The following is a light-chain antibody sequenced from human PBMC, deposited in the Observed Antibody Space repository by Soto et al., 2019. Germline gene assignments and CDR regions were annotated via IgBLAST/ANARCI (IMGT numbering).Light chain of an antibody. CDR3: ASKTTSSTFL. CDR1: SSDIGAYEH. J-gene: IGLJ2*01. CDR2: DVR. Sequence: QSVLTQPSSMSGSPGQSITISCTGTSSDIGAYEHVSWYQQRPGRAPKVLIYDVRIRPSEVSNRFSGSKSGDTASLTISGLQAEDEAVYYCASKTTSSTFLFGGGIKVTVL. V-gene: IGLV2-14*03.